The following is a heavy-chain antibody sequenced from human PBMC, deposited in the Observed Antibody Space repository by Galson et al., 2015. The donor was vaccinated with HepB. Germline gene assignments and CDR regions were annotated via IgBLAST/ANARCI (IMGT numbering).Heavy chain of an antibody. CDR2: ISYDGSNK. CDR1: GFTFSSYG. V-gene: IGHV3-30*18. D-gene: IGHD6-19*01. Sequence: SLRLSCAASGFTFSSYGMHWVRQAPGKGLEWVAVISYDGSNKYYADSVKGRFTISRDNSKNTLYLQMNSLSAEDTAVYYCAKKAYSSGKLDYWGQGTLVTVSS. CDR3: AKKAYSSGKLDY. J-gene: IGHJ4*02.